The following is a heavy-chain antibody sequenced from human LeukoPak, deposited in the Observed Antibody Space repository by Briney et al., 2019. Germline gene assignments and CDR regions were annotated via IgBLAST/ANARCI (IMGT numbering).Heavy chain of an antibody. V-gene: IGHV3-30*01. Sequence: GGSLRLSCAASGFTFSSYAMHWVRQAPGKGLEWVAVISYDGSNKYYADSVKGRFTISRDNSKNTLYLQMNSLRAEDTAVYYCARDGNPTFDIWGQGTMVTVSS. D-gene: IGHD4-23*01. CDR3: ARDGNPTFDI. CDR2: ISYDGSNK. CDR1: GFTFSSYA. J-gene: IGHJ3*02.